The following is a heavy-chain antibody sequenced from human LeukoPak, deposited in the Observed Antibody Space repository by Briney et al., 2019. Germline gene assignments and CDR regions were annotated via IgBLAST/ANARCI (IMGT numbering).Heavy chain of an antibody. V-gene: IGHV3-23*01. CDR1: GFTFSSYA. D-gene: IGHD3-3*01. CDR3: AKGAITIFGVALYNWFDP. Sequence: PGGSLRLSCAASGFTFSSYAMSWVRQAPGKGLEWVSAISGSGGSTYYADSVKGRFTISRDNSKNTLYLQMNSLRAEDTAVYYCAKGAITIFGVALYNWFDPWGRGTLVTVSS. J-gene: IGHJ5*02. CDR2: ISGSGGST.